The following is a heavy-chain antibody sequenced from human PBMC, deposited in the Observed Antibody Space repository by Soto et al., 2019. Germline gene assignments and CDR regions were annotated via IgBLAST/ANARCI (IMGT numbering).Heavy chain of an antibody. CDR3: ARVGWFGELYAFDI. J-gene: IGHJ3*02. Sequence: XXTLSLPCTVSGGSISRCYWSWILQPPGKGLEWIGYIYYSGSTNYNPSLKSRVTISVDTSKNQFSLKLSSVTAADTAVYYCARVGWFGELYAFDIWGQGTMVTVSS. CDR1: GGSISRCY. V-gene: IGHV4-59*01. CDR2: IYYSGST. D-gene: IGHD3-10*01.